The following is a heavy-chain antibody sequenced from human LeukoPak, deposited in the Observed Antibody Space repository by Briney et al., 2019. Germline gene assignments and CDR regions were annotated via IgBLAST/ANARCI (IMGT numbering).Heavy chain of an antibody. CDR2: IYYSGRT. V-gene: IGHV4-39*01. D-gene: IGHD6-13*01. CDR3: ARHDGPRVYSEFDP. J-gene: IGHJ5*02. Sequence: PSETLSLTCTVSGGSISSSSDYWGWIRQPPGKGLEWTGSIYYSGRTYNNPSLKSRVTISVDTSKNQFSLKLSSVTAADTAVYYCARHDGPRVYSEFDPWGQGTLVTVSS. CDR1: GGSISSSSDY.